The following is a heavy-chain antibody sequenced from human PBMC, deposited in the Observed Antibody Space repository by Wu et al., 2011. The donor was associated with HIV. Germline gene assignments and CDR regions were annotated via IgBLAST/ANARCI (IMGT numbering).Heavy chain of an antibody. V-gene: IGHV1-8*03. CDR3: ARHGSGSYYKHWFDP. Sequence: QIQLVQSGDEMKRPGASVKVSCKTSGYLFTTYGISWVRQAPGQGLEWLGWMNPNSGNTGYAQKFQGRVTITGNTSINTFYMELSSLRSEDTAVYYCARHGSGSYYKHWFDPWGQGTLVTVSS. J-gene: IGHJ5*02. CDR2: MNPNSGNT. D-gene: IGHD3-10*01. CDR1: GYLFTTYG.